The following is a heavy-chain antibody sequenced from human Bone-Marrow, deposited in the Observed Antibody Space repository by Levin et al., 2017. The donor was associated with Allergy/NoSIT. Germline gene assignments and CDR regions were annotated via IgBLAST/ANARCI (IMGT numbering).Heavy chain of an antibody. CDR2: VSYDGDYQ. D-gene: IGHD3-10*01. Sequence: GESLKISCAASSFAFSNYPMHWVRRAPGKGLEWVALVSYDGDYQYYADSVKGRFSVSRDNPKNTLFLQMNSLGPDDTALYFCARARTGTGTFDYWGQGALVTVSS. V-gene: IGHV3-30-3*01. J-gene: IGHJ4*02. CDR1: SFAFSNYP. CDR3: ARARTGTGTFDY.